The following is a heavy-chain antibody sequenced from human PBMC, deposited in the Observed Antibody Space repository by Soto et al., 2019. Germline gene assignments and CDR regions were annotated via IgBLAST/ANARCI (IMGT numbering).Heavy chain of an antibody. CDR2: IKQDGSEK. D-gene: IGHD6-6*01. Sequence: EVQLVESGGGLVQPGGSLRLSCAASGFTFSSYWMSWVRQAPGKGLEWVANIKQDGSEKYYVDSVKGRFTISRDNANNSLYLQMNSLRAEDTAVYYCARDFYSSSFDYWGQGTLVTVSS. J-gene: IGHJ4*02. CDR1: GFTFSSYW. V-gene: IGHV3-7*01. CDR3: ARDFYSSSFDY.